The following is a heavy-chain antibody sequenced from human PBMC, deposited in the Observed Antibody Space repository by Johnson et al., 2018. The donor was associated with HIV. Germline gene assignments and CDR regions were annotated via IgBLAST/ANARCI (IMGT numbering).Heavy chain of an antibody. V-gene: IGHV3-20*04. CDR1: GFIFADYG. J-gene: IGHJ3*02. CDR3: AREYYYDSSGTPVFDI. D-gene: IGHD3-22*01. CDR2: IYWNGGTT. Sequence: VQLVESGGGVIRPGGSLRLSCAASGFIFADYGMNWVRQAPGKGLEWVSGIYWNGGTTGYADSVKGRFTISRDNSKNTLYLQMNSLRAEDTAVYYCAREYYYDSSGTPVFDIWGQGTMVTVSS.